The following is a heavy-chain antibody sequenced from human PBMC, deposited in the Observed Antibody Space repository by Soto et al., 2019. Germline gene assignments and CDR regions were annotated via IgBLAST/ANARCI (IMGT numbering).Heavy chain of an antibody. V-gene: IGHV3-23*01. J-gene: IGHJ6*02. D-gene: IGHD2-21*02. CDR3: ASLRVGDWANYYYYYGMDV. CDR1: GFTFSVYA. CDR2: VTANGGST. Sequence: PGGSLRLSCAATGFTFSVYAMTWVRQAPGKGLEWVSAVTANGGSTYSADSVKGRFTISRDNSKNTLFLQMNSLRAEDTAVYYCASLRVGDWANYYYYYGMDVWGPGTTVTVSS.